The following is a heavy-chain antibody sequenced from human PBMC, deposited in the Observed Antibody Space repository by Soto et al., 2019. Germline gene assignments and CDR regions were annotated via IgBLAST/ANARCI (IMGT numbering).Heavy chain of an antibody. Sequence: ASVKVSCKASGYTFTGYYIQRVRQAPGQGLEWMGWINPNSGGTKYAQNFQGWVTMSRDTSISTDYMELSRLRSADTAVYYCARARVVVVIRGAPPKYNWFDPWGQGTLVTVSS. CDR1: GYTFTGYY. J-gene: IGHJ5*02. CDR3: ARARVVVVIRGAPPKYNWFDP. D-gene: IGHD3-22*01. V-gene: IGHV1-2*04. CDR2: INPNSGGT.